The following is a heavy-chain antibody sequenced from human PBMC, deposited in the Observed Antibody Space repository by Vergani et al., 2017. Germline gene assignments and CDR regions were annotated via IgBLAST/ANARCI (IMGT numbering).Heavy chain of an antibody. CDR1: GYTFTSYG. Sequence: QVQLVQSGAEVKKPGASVKVSCKASGYTFTSYGISGVRQAPGQGREWRGWISAYNGNTNYAQKLEGRVTMTTDTSTSTAYMELRSLRSDDTAVYYCARAQPAIVVVVAATFNWFDPWGQGTLVTVSS. CDR2: ISAYNGNT. D-gene: IGHD2-15*01. V-gene: IGHV1-18*01. CDR3: ARAQPAIVVVVAATFNWFDP. J-gene: IGHJ5*02.